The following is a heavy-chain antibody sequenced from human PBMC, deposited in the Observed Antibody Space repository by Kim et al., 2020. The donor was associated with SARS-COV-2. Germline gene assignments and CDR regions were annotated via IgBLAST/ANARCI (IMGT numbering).Heavy chain of an antibody. CDR3: ARQRVRGPTYWVDA. V-gene: IGHV3-30*04. D-gene: IGHD3-10*01. CDR1: GFTFSSYA. Sequence: GGSLRLSCAASGFTFSSYAMLWVRQAPGKGLEWVAVISFDGSNKYYGDSVKGRFTVSRDNSKNTLYLQMNSLRAEDTAVYYCARQRVRGPTYWVDAWGQGTLVTVAS. CDR2: ISFDGSNK. J-gene: IGHJ5*02.